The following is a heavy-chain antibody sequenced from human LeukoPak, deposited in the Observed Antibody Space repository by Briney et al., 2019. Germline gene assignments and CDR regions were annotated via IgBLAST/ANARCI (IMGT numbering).Heavy chain of an antibody. Sequence: GGSLRLSCAASGFTFSSYWMSWVRQAPGKGLEWVASIKQDGSENYYVDSVKGRFTISRDNAKNSLYLQMNSLRAGDTAVYYCARDCSSTSCYRGGFDPWGQGTLVTVSS. CDR3: ARDCSSTSCYRGGFDP. V-gene: IGHV3-7*01. CDR1: GFTFSSYW. D-gene: IGHD2-2*02. CDR2: IKQDGSEN. J-gene: IGHJ5*02.